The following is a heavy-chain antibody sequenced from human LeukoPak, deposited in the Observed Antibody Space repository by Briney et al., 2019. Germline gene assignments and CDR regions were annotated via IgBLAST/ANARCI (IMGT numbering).Heavy chain of an antibody. J-gene: IGHJ4*02. CDR1: GFTFSMHW. CDR3: VRDDSRYGGSPGY. Sequence: PGGSLRLSCAASGFTFSMHWMSWVRQAPGKGLEWVANTKEDGSEKYYVDSVTGRFTISRGNAKNSLYLQMNSLRAEDTAVYYCVRDDSRYGGSPGYWGQGTLVIV. D-gene: IGHD1-26*01. V-gene: IGHV3-7*01. CDR2: TKEDGSEK.